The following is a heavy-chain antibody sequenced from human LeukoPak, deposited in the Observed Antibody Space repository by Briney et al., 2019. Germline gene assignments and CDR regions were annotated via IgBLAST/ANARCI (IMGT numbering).Heavy chain of an antibody. V-gene: IGHV1-2*02. CDR1: GYTFTGYY. CDR3: ARVGSTLGYFDY. D-gene: IGHD6-13*01. CDR2: INPNSGGT. Sequence: ASVKVSCKASGYTFTGYYMHWVRQAPGQGLEWMGWINPNSGGTNYAQKFQGRVTITADKSTSTAYMELSSLRSEDTAVYYCARVGSTLGYFDYWGQGTLVTVSS. J-gene: IGHJ4*02.